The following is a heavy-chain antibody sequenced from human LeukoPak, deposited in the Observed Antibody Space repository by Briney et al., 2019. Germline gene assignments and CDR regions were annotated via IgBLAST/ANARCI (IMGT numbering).Heavy chain of an antibody. Sequence: GGSLRLSCAASGFTFSSYAMSWVRQAPGKGLEWVANINQDGSEKYYVDSVKGRFTISRDNAKNSLYLQMNSLRAEDTAVYYCARGWASSRRKAFDIWGQGTMVTVSS. CDR1: GFTFSSYA. J-gene: IGHJ3*02. V-gene: IGHV3-7*03. D-gene: IGHD3-16*01. CDR2: INQDGSEK. CDR3: ARGWASSRRKAFDI.